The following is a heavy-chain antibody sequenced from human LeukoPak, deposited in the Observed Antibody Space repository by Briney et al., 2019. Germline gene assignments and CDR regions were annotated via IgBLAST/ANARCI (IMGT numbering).Heavy chain of an antibody. CDR2: INHSGST. Sequence: PSETLSLTCAVYGGSFSGYYWSWIRQPPGKGLEWIGEINHSGSTNYNPSLKSRVTISVDTSKNQFSLKLSSVTAADTAVYYCARDQGLRNWEDWGQGTLVTVSS. V-gene: IGHV4-34*01. CDR3: ARDQGLRNWED. D-gene: IGHD1-26*01. CDR1: GGSFSGYY. J-gene: IGHJ4*02.